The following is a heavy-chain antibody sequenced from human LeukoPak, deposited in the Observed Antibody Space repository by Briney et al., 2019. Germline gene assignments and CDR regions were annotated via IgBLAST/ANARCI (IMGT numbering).Heavy chain of an antibody. Sequence: ASVKVSCKASGFTFTSSAMQWVRHARGQRLEWIGWIVVGSGNTNYAQKFQERVTITRDMSTSTAYMELSSLRSEDTAVYYCAAGNYDFWSGYYDFDYWGQGTLVTVSS. D-gene: IGHD3-3*01. V-gene: IGHV1-58*02. CDR3: AAGNYDFWSGYYDFDY. CDR1: GFTFTSSA. CDR2: IVVGSGNT. J-gene: IGHJ4*02.